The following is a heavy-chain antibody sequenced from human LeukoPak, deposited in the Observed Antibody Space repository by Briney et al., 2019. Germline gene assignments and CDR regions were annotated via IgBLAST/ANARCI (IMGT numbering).Heavy chain of an antibody. Sequence: GGSLRLSCAASGFTFSSYGMHWVRQAPGKGLEWVAFIRYDGSNKYYADSVKGRFTISRDNSKNTLYLRMNSLRAEDTAVYFCAKGPPGDNREGNYYMDVWGKGTTVTVSS. CDR1: GFTFSSYG. V-gene: IGHV3-30*02. D-gene: IGHD4-17*01. J-gene: IGHJ6*03. CDR3: AKGPPGDNREGNYYMDV. CDR2: IRYDGSNK.